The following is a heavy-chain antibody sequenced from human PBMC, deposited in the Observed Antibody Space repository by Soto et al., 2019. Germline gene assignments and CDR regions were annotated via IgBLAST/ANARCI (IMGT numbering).Heavy chain of an antibody. CDR2: IYPGDSDT. J-gene: IGHJ3*02. Sequence: PGESLKVSCKGSGYSFTSYWSGWVRQMPGKGLEWMGIIYPGDSDTRYSPSFQGQVTISADKSISTAYLQWSSLKASDTAMYYCARPRYYYDSSGYYSDAFDIWGQGTMVTVSS. V-gene: IGHV5-51*01. D-gene: IGHD3-22*01. CDR3: ARPRYYYDSSGYYSDAFDI. CDR1: GYSFTSYW.